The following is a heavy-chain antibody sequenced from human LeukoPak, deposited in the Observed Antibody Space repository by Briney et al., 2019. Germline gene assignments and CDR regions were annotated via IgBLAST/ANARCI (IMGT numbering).Heavy chain of an antibody. V-gene: IGHV3-21*01. Sequence: GGSLRLSCAASGFTFSSYSMNWVRQAPGKGLEWVSSISSSSSYIYYADSVKGRFTISRDNAKNSLYPQMNSLRAEDTAVYYCASCSGGSCYLDYWGQGTLVTVSS. CDR1: GFTFSSYS. J-gene: IGHJ4*02. CDR2: ISSSSSYI. CDR3: ASCSGGSCYLDY. D-gene: IGHD2-15*01.